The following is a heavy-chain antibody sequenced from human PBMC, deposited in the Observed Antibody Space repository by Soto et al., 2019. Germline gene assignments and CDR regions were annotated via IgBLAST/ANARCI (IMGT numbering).Heavy chain of an antibody. CDR2: IIPIFGTA. Sequence: QVQLVQSGAEVKKPGSSVKVSCRSSGGFFSSYALSWVRRAPGQGLEWMGGIIPIFGTANYAQKFQGRVTITADESTSTAYVELSSLRSEDTAVYYCARGPPGSSSWYWYFDLWGRGTLVSVSS. CDR1: GGFFSSYA. V-gene: IGHV1-69*01. D-gene: IGHD6-13*01. J-gene: IGHJ2*01. CDR3: ARGPPGSSSWYWYFDL.